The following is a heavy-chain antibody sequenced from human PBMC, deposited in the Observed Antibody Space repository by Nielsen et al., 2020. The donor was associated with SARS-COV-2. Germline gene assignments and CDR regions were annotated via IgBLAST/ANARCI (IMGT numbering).Heavy chain of an antibody. V-gene: IGHV3-53*01. CDR1: GFTVSSNY. D-gene: IGHD1-26*01. Sequence: GESLKISCAASGFTVSSNYMSWVRQAPGKGLEWVSVIYSGGSTYYADSVKGRFTISRDNSKNTLYLQMNSLRAEDTAVYYCARDNVRAGGLDVWGKGTTVTVSS. J-gene: IGHJ6*04. CDR2: IYSGGST. CDR3: ARDNVRAGGLDV.